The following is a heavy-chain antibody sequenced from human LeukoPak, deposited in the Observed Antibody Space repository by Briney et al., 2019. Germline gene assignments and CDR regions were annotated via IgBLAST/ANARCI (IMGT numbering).Heavy chain of an antibody. CDR2: IYPVDSDT. J-gene: IGHJ4*02. CDR1: GYSFTSYW. D-gene: IGHD4-23*01. CDR3: AVGGLSDFHY. V-gene: IGHV5-51*01. Sequence: GESLKISCKGSGYSFTSYWIGWVRQMPGRGLEWMGIIYPVDSDTKYRPSFQGQVTISADKSISTAYLQWSSLKASDTAMYYCAVGGLSDFHYWGQGTLVSVSS.